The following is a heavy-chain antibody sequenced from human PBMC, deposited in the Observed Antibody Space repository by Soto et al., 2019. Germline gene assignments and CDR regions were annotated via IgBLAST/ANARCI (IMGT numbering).Heavy chain of an antibody. CDR1: GYTFTGYY. D-gene: IGHD3-10*01. V-gene: IGHV1-2*04. J-gene: IGHJ5*02. CDR2: INPNSGGT. Sequence: GASVKVSCKASGYTFTGYYMHWVRQAPGQGLEWMGWINPNSGGTNYAQKFQGWVTMTRDTSISTAYMELSRLRSDDTAVYYCARAGLGTMVRENWFDPWGQGTLVTVSS. CDR3: ARAGLGTMVRENWFDP.